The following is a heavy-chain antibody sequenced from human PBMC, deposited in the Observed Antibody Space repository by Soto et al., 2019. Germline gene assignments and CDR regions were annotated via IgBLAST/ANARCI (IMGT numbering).Heavy chain of an antibody. V-gene: IGHV4-34*01. CDR2: INHSGST. Sequence: SETLSLTCAVYGGSFSGYYWTWIRQPPGTGLEWIGEINHSGSTNYNPSLKSRVTISVDTSKNQFSLKLSSVTAADTAVYYCARRPRYYYYGMDVWGQGTTVTVSS. J-gene: IGHJ6*02. CDR3: ARRPRYYYYGMDV. CDR1: GGSFSGYY.